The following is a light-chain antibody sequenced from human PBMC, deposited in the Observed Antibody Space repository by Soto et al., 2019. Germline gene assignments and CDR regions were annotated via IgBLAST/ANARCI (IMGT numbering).Light chain of an antibody. V-gene: IGKV1-5*03. CDR1: QSISSW. CDR3: QQYNSLTWT. J-gene: IGKJ1*01. CDR2: KAS. Sequence: DILMTQSPSTLSASVGDRVTITCRASQSISSWLAWYQQKPGKAPKLLIYKASSLESGVPSRFSGSGSGTEFTLTISSLQPDDFATYYCQQYNSLTWTFGQGTKVEIK.